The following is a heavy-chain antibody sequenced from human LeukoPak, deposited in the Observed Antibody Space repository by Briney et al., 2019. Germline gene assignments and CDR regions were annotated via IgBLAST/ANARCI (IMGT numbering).Heavy chain of an antibody. J-gene: IGHJ4*02. CDR1: GFTFSNYA. CDR2: ISGSGGST. V-gene: IGHV3-23*01. Sequence: GGSLRLSCEASGFTFSNYAMSWVRQVPGKGLEWVSVISGSGGSTHYADSVKGRFIISRDNSKSTLYLQMNSLRAEDTAVYFCATGKLGWHYFDCWGLGTLVTVSS. CDR3: ATGKLGWHYFDC. D-gene: IGHD4-23*01.